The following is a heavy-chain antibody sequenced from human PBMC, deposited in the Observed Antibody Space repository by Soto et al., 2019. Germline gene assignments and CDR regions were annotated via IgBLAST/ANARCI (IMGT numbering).Heavy chain of an antibody. J-gene: IGHJ6*02. D-gene: IGHD3-16*01. Sequence: PGGSLRLSCAASGFTVSSNYMSWVRQAPGKGLEWVSVIYSGGSTYYADSVKGRFTISRDNSKNTLYLQMNSLRAEDTAVYYCARDDYVWGSSIGMDVWGQGTTVTVSS. CDR3: ARDDYVWGSSIGMDV. V-gene: IGHV3-53*01. CDR1: GFTVSSNY. CDR2: IYSGGST.